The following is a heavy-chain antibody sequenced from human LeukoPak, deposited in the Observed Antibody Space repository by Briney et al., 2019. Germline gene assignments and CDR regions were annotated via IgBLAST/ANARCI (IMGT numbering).Heavy chain of an antibody. J-gene: IGHJ3*02. V-gene: IGHV1-69*13. CDR2: IIPIFGTA. CDR3: ARNRGPGAFDI. CDR1: GGTFSSYA. D-gene: IGHD7-27*01. Sequence: ASVKVPCKASGGTFSSYAISWVRQAPGQGLEWMGGIIPIFGTANYAQKFQGRVTITADESTSTAYMELSSLRSEDTAVYYCARNRGPGAFDIWGQGTMVTVSS.